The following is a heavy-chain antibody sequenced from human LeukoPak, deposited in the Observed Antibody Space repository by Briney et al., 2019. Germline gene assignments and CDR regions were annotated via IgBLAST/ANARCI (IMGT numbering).Heavy chain of an antibody. V-gene: IGHV3-11*01. CDR1: GFTFRDYY. J-gene: IGHJ4*02. CDR3: ARDPGLYSNGWEYYFDS. D-gene: IGHD6-19*01. Sequence: GGSLRLSCAASGFTFRDYYMSWIRQAPGKGPEWVAYMTGSGHRIYYADSVKGRFTISRDNTQDSLYLQMNSLRAEDTAVYYCARDPGLYSNGWEYYFDSWGQGTLVTVSS. CDR2: MTGSGHRI.